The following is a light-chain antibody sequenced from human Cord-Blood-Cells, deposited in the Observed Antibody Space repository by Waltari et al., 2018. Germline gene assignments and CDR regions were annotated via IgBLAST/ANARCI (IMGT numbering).Light chain of an antibody. CDR3: SSYTSSRV. CDR2: DVS. J-gene: IGLJ2*01. CDR1: SSDVGGYHY. V-gene: IGLV2-14*01. Sequence: QSAQTQPASVSGSPGQSITISCTGTSSDVGGYHYVSWYQQHPGKAPKLLIYDVSNRPSGVSNRFSGSKSGNTASLTISGLQAEDEADYYCSSYTSSRVFGGGTKLTVL.